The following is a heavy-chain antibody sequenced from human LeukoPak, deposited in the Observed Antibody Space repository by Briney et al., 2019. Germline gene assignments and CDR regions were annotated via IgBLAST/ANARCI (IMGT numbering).Heavy chain of an antibody. CDR3: AKRGVVIRVILVGFHKEAYYFDS. J-gene: IGHJ4*02. CDR1: GITLSNYG. CDR2: ISDSGGIT. Sequence: GGSLRLSCAVSGITLSNYGMSWVRQAPGKGLEWVAGISDSGGITKYADSVKGRFTISRDNSKNTLYPQMNSLRAEDTAVYFCAKRGVVIRVILVGFHKEAYYFDSWGQGALVTVSS. D-gene: IGHD3-22*01. V-gene: IGHV3-23*01.